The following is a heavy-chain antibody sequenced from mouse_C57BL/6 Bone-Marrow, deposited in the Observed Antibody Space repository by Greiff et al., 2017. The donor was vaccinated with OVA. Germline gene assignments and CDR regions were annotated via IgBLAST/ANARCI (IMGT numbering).Heavy chain of an antibody. J-gene: IGHJ1*03. V-gene: IGHV14-4*01. CDR3: TTRTTVGDWYFDV. Sequence: VQLKQSGAELVRPGASVKLSCTASGFNIKDDYMHWVKQRPEQGLEWIGWIDPENGDTEYASKFQGKATITADTSSNTAYLQLSSLTSEDTAVYYCTTRTTVGDWYFDVWGTGTTVTVSS. D-gene: IGHD1-1*01. CDR1: GFNIKDDY. CDR2: IDPENGDT.